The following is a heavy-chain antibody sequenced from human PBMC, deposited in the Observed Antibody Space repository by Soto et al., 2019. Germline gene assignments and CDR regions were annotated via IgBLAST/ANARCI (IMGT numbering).Heavy chain of an antibody. CDR1: GGTFSSYA. D-gene: IGHD4-17*01. V-gene: IGHV1-69*13. CDR2: IIPIFGTA. J-gene: IGHJ6*02. CDR3: ARDHYGSSYYYGMDV. Sequence: ASVKVSCKASGGTFSSYAISWARQAPGQGLEWMGGIIPIFGTANYAQKFQGRVTITADESTSTAYMELSSLRSEDTAVYYCARDHYGSSYYYGMDVWGQGTTVTVSS.